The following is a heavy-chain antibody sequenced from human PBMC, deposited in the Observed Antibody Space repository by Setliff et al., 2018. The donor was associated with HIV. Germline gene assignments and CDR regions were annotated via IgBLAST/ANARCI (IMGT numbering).Heavy chain of an antibody. CDR3: ARGTRVGANDAFDI. Sequence: ASVKVSCKASGYTFTNYYIHWVRQAPGQGLEWMGRINPNSGGTNYAQKCQGRVTMTRDTSISKAYMELSRLRSDDTAVYYCARGTRVGANDAFDIWGQGTMVTVSS. CDR2: INPNSGGT. D-gene: IGHD1-26*01. V-gene: IGHV1-2*06. CDR1: GYTFTNYY. J-gene: IGHJ3*02.